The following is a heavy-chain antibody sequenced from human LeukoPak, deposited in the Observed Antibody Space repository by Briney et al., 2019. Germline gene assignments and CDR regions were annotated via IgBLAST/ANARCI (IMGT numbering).Heavy chain of an antibody. V-gene: IGHV4-39*01. J-gene: IGHJ4*02. CDR1: GGSISSSSYY. CDR3: ATYRYSGYDYLY. Sequence: SETLSLTCTVSGGSISSSSYYWGWIRQPPGKGLGWIGSIYYSGSTYYNPSLKSRVTISVDTSKNQFSLKLSSVTAADTAVYYCATYRYSGYDYLYWGQGTLVTVSS. CDR2: IYYSGST. D-gene: IGHD5-12*01.